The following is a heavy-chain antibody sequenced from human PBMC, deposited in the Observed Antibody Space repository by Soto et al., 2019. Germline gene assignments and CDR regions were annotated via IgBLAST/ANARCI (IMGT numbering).Heavy chain of an antibody. CDR3: ARDRPVIAVAGTGGAYYYYGMDV. CDR2: IYTSGST. V-gene: IGHV4-4*07. D-gene: IGHD6-19*01. J-gene: IGHJ6*02. CDR1: GGSLSSYY. Sequence: PPETLSLTCTVSGGSLSSYYRSWMRQPAGKGLEWIGRIYTSGSTNYNPSLKSRVTMSVDTSKNQFSLKLSSVTAADTAVYYCARDRPVIAVAGTGGAYYYYGMDVWGQGTTVTVYS.